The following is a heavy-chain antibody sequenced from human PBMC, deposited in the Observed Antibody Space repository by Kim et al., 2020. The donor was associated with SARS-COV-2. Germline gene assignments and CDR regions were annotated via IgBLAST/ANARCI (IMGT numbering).Heavy chain of an antibody. CDR1: GFTFSSYS. J-gene: IGHJ4*02. V-gene: IGHV3-23*01. D-gene: IGHD3-22*01. CDR2: ISGSGGST. Sequence: LSLTCAASGFTFSSYSMSWVRQAPGKGLEWVSAISGSGGSTYYADSVKGRFTISRDNSKNTLYLQMDSLRAADTAIYYCADYYDSNFDYWGQGTLVTGSS. CDR3: ADYYDSNFDY.